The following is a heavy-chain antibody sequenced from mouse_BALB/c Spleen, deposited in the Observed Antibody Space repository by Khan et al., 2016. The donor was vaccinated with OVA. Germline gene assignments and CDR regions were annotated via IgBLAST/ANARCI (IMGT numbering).Heavy chain of an antibody. D-gene: IGHD1-1*01. V-gene: IGHV1-7*01. Sequence: VKLLESGAELAKPGASVKMSCKASGYTFINYWILWVKQRPGQGLEWIGYINPSTGYTEYNQNFKDKATLTAAKSSSTAYMQLSSLTAEDSAVXYCARRGLRWDFDYWGQGTTLTVSS. CDR2: INPSTGYT. CDR1: GYTFINYW. J-gene: IGHJ2*01. CDR3: ARRGLRWDFDY.